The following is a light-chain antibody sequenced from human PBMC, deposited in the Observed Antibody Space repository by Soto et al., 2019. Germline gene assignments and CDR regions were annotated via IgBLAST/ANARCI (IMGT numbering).Light chain of an antibody. Sequence: QSALTQPPSASGSPGQSVTISCTGTSSDVGGYNYVSWYQQHPGKAPKLMIYEVSKRPSGVPDRFSGSKSGNTASLTVSGLQTEDEADYYCSSHAGSNMPDVFGTGTKVTVL. V-gene: IGLV2-8*01. J-gene: IGLJ1*01. CDR1: SSDVGGYNY. CDR2: EVS. CDR3: SSHAGSNMPDV.